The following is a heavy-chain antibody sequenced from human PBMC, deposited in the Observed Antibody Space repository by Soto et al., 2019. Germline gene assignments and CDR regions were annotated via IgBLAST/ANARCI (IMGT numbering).Heavy chain of an antibody. Sequence: EVQLVESGGGLAQPGGSLRLSCAASGFTFSTYSMNWVRQAPGKGLEWVSYISYTSSTIYYADPVKGRFTISRDNAKNSLFLQMNSLRDEDTAVYYCARDNGLAGSFDPWGQGTLVIVSS. CDR2: ISYTSSTI. CDR1: GFTFSTYS. D-gene: IGHD2-21*01. V-gene: IGHV3-48*02. J-gene: IGHJ5*02. CDR3: ARDNGLAGSFDP.